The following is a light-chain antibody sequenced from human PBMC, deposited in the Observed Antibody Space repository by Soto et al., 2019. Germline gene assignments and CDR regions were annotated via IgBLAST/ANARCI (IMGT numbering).Light chain of an antibody. CDR3: QQCNNWPWT. Sequence: TQFPGTLSASPGERVILSCRASQSVRGALAWFQQKPGRSPRLLIYGTSTRASGVPDRFSGSGSGTDFTLTINSLQSEDFAVYFCQQCNNWPWTFGPGTKV. CDR1: QSVRGA. J-gene: IGKJ1*01. V-gene: IGKV3-15*01. CDR2: GTS.